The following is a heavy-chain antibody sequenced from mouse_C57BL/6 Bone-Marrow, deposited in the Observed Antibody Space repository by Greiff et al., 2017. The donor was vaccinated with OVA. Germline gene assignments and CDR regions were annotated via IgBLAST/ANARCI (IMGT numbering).Heavy chain of an antibody. CDR1: GYSFTGYY. J-gene: IGHJ4*01. V-gene: IGHV1-42*01. D-gene: IGHD3-2*02. CDR3: VDSSGYYYAMDY. CDR2: INPSTGGT. Sequence: EVQLKESGPELVKPGASVKISCKASGYSFTGYYMNWVKQSPEKSLEWIGEINPSTGGTTYNQKFKAKATLTVDKSSSTAYMQLKSLTSEDSAVYYCVDSSGYYYAMDYWGQGTSVTVSS.